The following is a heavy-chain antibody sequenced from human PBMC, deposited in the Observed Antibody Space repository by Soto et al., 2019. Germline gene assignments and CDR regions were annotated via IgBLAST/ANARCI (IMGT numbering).Heavy chain of an antibody. D-gene: IGHD4-17*01. J-gene: IGHJ5*02. V-gene: IGHV4-30-4*01. CDR3: ARANGDYWFDP. Sequence: SETLSLTCTVSGGSISSGDYYWSWIRQPPGKGLEWIGYIYYSGSTYYNPSLKSRVTISVDTSKNQFSLKLSSVTAADTAVYYCARANGDYWFDPWGQGTLVTVSS. CDR1: GGSISSGDYY. CDR2: IYYSGST.